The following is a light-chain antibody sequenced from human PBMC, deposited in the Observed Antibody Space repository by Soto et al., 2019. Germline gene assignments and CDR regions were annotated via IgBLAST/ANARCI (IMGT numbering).Light chain of an antibody. CDR3: QHYGSSRT. CDR2: SAS. V-gene: IGKV3-20*01. Sequence: DIVLTQSPGTLSLSPGERATLSCRASQTVSSNYLAWYQQKPGQAPRLLIYSASSRATGIPDRFSGSGSGPDFTLTISRLEPEDFAVYFCQHYGSSRTFGQGTKVDIK. J-gene: IGKJ1*01. CDR1: QTVSSNY.